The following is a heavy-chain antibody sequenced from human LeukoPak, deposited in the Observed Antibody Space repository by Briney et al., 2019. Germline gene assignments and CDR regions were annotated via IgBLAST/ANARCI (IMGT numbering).Heavy chain of an antibody. D-gene: IGHD5-18*01. Sequence: GGSLRLSCAASGFTFSNYGMHWVRQAPGKGLEWVAFIHYDGSDKYYADSVKGRFTISRDNSKNTLHLQMNSLSPEDMAVYYCTKSYIYGFDYWGQGTLVTFSS. J-gene: IGHJ4*02. CDR3: TKSYIYGFDY. CDR2: IHYDGSDK. V-gene: IGHV3-30*02. CDR1: GFTFSNYG.